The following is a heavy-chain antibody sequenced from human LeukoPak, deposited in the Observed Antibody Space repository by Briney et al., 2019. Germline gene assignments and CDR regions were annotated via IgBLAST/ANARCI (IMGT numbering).Heavy chain of an antibody. J-gene: IGHJ6*02. Sequence: ASVKVSCKASGCTFTSYDINWVRQATGQGLEWMGWMNPNSGNTGYAQKFQGRVTMTRNTSISTAYMELGSLRSEDTAVYYCARFAVLRFLEWLPVLRGMDVWGQGTTVTVSS. CDR1: GCTFTSYD. V-gene: IGHV1-8*01. D-gene: IGHD3-3*01. CDR3: ARFAVLRFLEWLPVLRGMDV. CDR2: MNPNSGNT.